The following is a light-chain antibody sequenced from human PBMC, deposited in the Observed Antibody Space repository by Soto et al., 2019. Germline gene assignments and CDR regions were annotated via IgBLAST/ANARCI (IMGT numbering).Light chain of an antibody. CDR1: QSVSNN. V-gene: IGKV3-15*01. Sequence: EIVMTQSPATLSVSLGESATLSCRASQSVSNNLAWYQQKPGQAPRLLIYGASARATGIPARFSGSGSGTEFTLTISSLQSEDFAVYYCQQYNNWPLTFGGGTKVEIK. CDR2: GAS. CDR3: QQYNNWPLT. J-gene: IGKJ4*01.